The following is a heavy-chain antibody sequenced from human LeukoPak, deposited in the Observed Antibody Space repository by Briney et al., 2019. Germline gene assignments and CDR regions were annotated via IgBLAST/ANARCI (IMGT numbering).Heavy chain of an antibody. CDR2: ISGSGDST. Sequence: GGSLRLSCVASGFTFSSHAMSWVRQAPGKGLQWVSAISGSGDSTYYADSVKGRFTISRDNSKNTLYLQINSLRAEDTAVYYCAKVAPHIAAAVGEFRANWFAPWGQGTLVTVSS. D-gene: IGHD6-13*01. J-gene: IGHJ5*02. V-gene: IGHV3-23*01. CDR3: AKVAPHIAAAVGEFRANWFAP. CDR1: GFTFSSHA.